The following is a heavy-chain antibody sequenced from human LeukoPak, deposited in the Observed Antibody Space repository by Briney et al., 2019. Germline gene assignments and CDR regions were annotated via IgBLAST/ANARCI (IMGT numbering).Heavy chain of an antibody. J-gene: IGHJ4*02. Sequence: PSETLSLTCTVSGGSISSSSYYWGWIRQPPGKGLEWIGSIYYSGITYYNPSLKSRVTISVDTSKNQFSLKLSSVTAADTAVYYCARGTDSSGYYWGQGTLVTVSS. CDR1: GGSISSSSYY. D-gene: IGHD3-22*01. CDR2: IYYSGIT. V-gene: IGHV4-39*01. CDR3: ARGTDSSGYY.